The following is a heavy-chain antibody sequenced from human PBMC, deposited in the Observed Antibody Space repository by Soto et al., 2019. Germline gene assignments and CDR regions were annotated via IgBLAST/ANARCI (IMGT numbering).Heavy chain of an antibody. Sequence: SETLSLTCTVSGGSISSSSYYWGWIRQPPGKGLEWIGSIYYSGSTYYNPSLKSRVTISVDTSKNQFSLKLSSVTAADTAVYYCARAIMTDNWFDPWGQGTLVTVSS. J-gene: IGHJ5*02. CDR3: ARAIMTDNWFDP. V-gene: IGHV4-39*07. D-gene: IGHD3-16*01. CDR1: GGSISSSSYY. CDR2: IYYSGST.